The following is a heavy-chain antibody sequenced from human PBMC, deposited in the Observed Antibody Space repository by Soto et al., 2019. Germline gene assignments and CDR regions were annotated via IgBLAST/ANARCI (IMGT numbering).Heavy chain of an antibody. Sequence: SETLSLTCTVSGSSINSSGYYWGWIRQPPGKGLEWIGSMFYGVSTYYNPSPKSRVTVSVDTSKNQFSLNLRSVTAADTAVYYCARLPSRHLVDYWGQGTLVTVSS. CDR2: MFYGVST. J-gene: IGHJ4*02. D-gene: IGHD3-3*02. CDR1: GSSINSSGYY. CDR3: ARLPSRHLVDY. V-gene: IGHV4-39*01.